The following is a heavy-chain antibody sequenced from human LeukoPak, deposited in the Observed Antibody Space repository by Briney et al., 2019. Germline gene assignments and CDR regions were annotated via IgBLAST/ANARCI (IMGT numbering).Heavy chain of an antibody. Sequence: GASVKVSCKASGYTFTGYYMHWVRQAPGQGLEWMGWINPNSGGTNYAQKFQGRVTMTRDTSISTAYMELSRLRSDDTAVYYCARVKSTFGGVTYRKKQNPLGYWGQGTLVTVSS. CDR1: GYTFTGYY. CDR3: ARVKSTFGGVTYRKKQNPLGY. D-gene: IGHD3-16*01. J-gene: IGHJ4*02. CDR2: INPNSGGT. V-gene: IGHV1-2*02.